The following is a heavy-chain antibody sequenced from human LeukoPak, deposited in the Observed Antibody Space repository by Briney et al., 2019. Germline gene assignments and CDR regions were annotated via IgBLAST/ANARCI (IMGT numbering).Heavy chain of an antibody. CDR1: GFTVSSNY. J-gene: IGHJ4*02. Sequence: GGSLRLSCAASGFTVSSNYMSWVRQAPGKGLEWVSVIYSGGSTYYADSVKGRFTISRDNSKNTLYLQMNSLRAEDTAVYYCASSTVRPSIAARRVDYWGQGTLVTVSS. V-gene: IGHV3-66*02. CDR2: IYSGGST. CDR3: ASSTVRPSIAARRVDY. D-gene: IGHD6-6*01.